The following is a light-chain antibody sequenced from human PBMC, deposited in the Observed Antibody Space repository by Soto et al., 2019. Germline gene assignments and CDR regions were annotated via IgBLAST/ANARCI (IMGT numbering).Light chain of an antibody. V-gene: IGLV2-14*01. Sequence: QSVLTQPASVSGSPGQSITISCTGTSSDVGGYNYVSWYQQHPGKAPKLIIYDVTNRPSGVSNRFSGSKSGNTASLTISALQAEDEADYYCSSYASSNIRLFGGGTKVTVL. J-gene: IGLJ2*01. CDR2: DVT. CDR3: SSYASSNIRL. CDR1: SSDVGGYNY.